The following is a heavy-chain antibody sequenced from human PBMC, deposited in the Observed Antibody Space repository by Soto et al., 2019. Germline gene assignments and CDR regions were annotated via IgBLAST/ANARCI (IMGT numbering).Heavy chain of an antibody. CDR3: AKENQMVAATPIDY. D-gene: IGHD2-15*01. Sequence: GGSLRLSCAASGFTFSSYGMHWVRQAPGKGLEWVAVISYDGSNKYYADSVKGRFTISRDNSKNTLYLQMNSLRAEDTAVYYCAKENQMVAATPIDYWGQGTLVTVSS. CDR1: GFTFSSYG. J-gene: IGHJ4*02. V-gene: IGHV3-30*18. CDR2: ISYDGSNK.